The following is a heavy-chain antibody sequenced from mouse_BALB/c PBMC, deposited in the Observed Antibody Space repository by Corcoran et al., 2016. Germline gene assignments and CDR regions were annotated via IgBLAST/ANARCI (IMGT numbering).Heavy chain of an antibody. J-gene: IGHJ1*01. D-gene: IGHD3-1*01. CDR1: GFNITDTY. CDR2: IDPATGNT. CDR3: ASWHRYYDL. Sequence: EVQLQQSGAELVKPGASGKLSCTASGFNITDTYMHWVKQRPEQGLEWIGRIDPATGNTKYDPKFQGKATITADTSSNTAYLQLSSLTSEDTAVYYCASWHRYYDLWGAGTTVTISS. V-gene: IGHV14-3*02.